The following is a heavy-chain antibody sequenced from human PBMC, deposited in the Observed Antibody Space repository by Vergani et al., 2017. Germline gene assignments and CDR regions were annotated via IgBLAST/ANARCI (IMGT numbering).Heavy chain of an antibody. CDR1: GFTFSSYA. V-gene: IGHV3-30-3*01. CDR3: ARDAGSGWYLFVY. Sequence: QVQPVESGGGVVQPGRSLRLSCAASGFTFSSYAMHWVRQAPGKGLEWVAVISYDGSNKYYADSVKGRFTIYSDNSKNTLYLQMNSLRAEDTAVYYCARDAGSGWYLFVYWGQGTLVTVSS. J-gene: IGHJ4*02. CDR2: ISYDGSNK. D-gene: IGHD6-19*01.